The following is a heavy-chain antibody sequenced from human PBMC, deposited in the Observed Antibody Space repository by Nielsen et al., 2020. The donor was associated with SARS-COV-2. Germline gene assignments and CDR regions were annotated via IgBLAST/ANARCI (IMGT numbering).Heavy chain of an antibody. J-gene: IGHJ6*02. Sequence: FSLSRDNAKNTLYLQMNSLRAEDTAVYYCASFSGYDRSYYYYAIDVWGQGTTVTVSS. V-gene: IGHV3-11*03. D-gene: IGHD5-12*01. CDR3: ASFSGYDRSYYYYAIDV.